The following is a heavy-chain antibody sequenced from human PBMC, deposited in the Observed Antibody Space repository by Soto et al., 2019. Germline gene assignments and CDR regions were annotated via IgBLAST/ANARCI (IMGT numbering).Heavy chain of an antibody. J-gene: IGHJ6*02. CDR1: GYTFTSYG. Sequence: ASVKVSCKASGYTFTSYGISWVRQAPGQGLEWMGWISAYNGNTNYAQKLQGRVTMTTDTSTSTAYMELRSLRSDDTAVYYCARERSLYSSSSWNYYYYGMDVWGQGATVTVSS. CDR2: ISAYNGNT. D-gene: IGHD6-6*01. V-gene: IGHV1-18*01. CDR3: ARERSLYSSSSWNYYYYGMDV.